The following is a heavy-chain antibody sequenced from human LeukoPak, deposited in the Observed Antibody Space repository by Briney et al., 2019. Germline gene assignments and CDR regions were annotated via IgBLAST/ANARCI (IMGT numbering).Heavy chain of an antibody. CDR2: IRYDGSNK. V-gene: IGHV3-30*02. D-gene: IGHD3-3*01. Sequence: PGGSLTFSCAAYGFTFSSYGMHWVRQAPGKGLEGVAFIRYDGSNKYYADSVKGRFTISRDNSKNTLYLKMNSLRAEDTAVYYCAKDSDYDFWSGYSRSDAFDIWGQGTMVTVSS. J-gene: IGHJ3*02. CDR1: GFTFSSYG. CDR3: AKDSDYDFWSGYSRSDAFDI.